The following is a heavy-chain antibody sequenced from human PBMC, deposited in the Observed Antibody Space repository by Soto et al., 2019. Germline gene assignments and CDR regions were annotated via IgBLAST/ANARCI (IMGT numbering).Heavy chain of an antibody. V-gene: IGHV3-64*01. CDR2: ISSNGGST. Sequence: EVQLVESGGGWVQPGGPLRLPCAASGYSFSRYAMHWVRQAPGKGLEYVSVISSNGGSTYYANSVKGRFTISRDNSKNMLYLQMGSLRVEDMAVYYCARDGGGYYLDYWGQGTLVTVSS. CDR3: ARDGGGYYLDY. J-gene: IGHJ4*02. CDR1: GYSFSRYA. D-gene: IGHD2-15*01.